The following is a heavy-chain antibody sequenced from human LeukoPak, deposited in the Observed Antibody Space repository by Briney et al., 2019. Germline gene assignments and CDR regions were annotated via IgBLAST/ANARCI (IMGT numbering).Heavy chain of an antibody. J-gene: IGHJ1*01. D-gene: IGHD3-16*01. CDR3: ARDNYDDVWGRLRQRNPEYSQL. V-gene: IGHV4-30-4*08. CDR1: GGSISSGDFY. CDR2: IYSTGST. Sequence: PSETLSLTCTVSGGSISSGDFYWSWIPQPPGEGLQWIGSIYSTGSTYYTPTLKSRVTISVETSKILFPLNLCSVTAAAVAVYYCARDNYDDVWGRLRQRNPEYSQLGGQGPRVRVSS.